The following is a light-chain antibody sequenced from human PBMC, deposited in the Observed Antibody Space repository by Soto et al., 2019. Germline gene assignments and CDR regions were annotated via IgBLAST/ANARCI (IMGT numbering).Light chain of an antibody. Sequence: DIQMTQSPSTLSASVGDRVTITCRASQSISSWLAWYQQKPGKAPKLLIYDASSLESGVPARLSGSGSGTEITLTISSLQPGEFASYYCQQYNSYSSPFGLGNKVESK. CDR3: QQYNSYSSP. J-gene: IGKJ1*01. CDR1: QSISSW. V-gene: IGKV1-5*01. CDR2: DAS.